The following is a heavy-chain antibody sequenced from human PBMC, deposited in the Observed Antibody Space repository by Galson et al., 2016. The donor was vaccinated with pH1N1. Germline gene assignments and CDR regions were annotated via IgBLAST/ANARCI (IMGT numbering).Heavy chain of an antibody. CDR2: IYTSGSD. CDR1: GVSISSGGYF. J-gene: IGHJ4*02. D-gene: IGHD2-8*01. Sequence: TLSLTCTVSGVSISSGGYFWTWIRQPAGKGLEWIGRIYTSGSDDYKFSLKSRVIISLDTSKNQFSLKQSSVTAADTAIYYCTRGTGYCTTTCTYYFDYWDQGTLVTVSS. CDR3: TRGTGYCTTTCTYYFDY. V-gene: IGHV4-61*02.